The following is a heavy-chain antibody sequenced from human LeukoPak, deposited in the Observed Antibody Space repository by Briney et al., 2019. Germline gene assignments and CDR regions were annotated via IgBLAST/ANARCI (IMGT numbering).Heavy chain of an antibody. CDR3: ARLGCSSTSCYSFDY. CDR1: GYTFTSYD. CDR2: MNPNSGNT. D-gene: IGHD2-2*01. J-gene: IGHJ4*02. Sequence: ASVTVSFKASGYTFTSYDINWVRQATGHGLEWMGWMNPNSGNTGYAQKFQGRVTMTRNTSISTAYMELSSLRSEDTAVYYCARLGCSSTSCYSFDYWGQGTLVTVSS. V-gene: IGHV1-8*01.